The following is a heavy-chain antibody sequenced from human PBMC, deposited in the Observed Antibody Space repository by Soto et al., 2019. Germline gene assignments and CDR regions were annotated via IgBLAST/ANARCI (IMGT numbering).Heavy chain of an antibody. V-gene: IGHV3-53*04. CDR2: IYSGGST. J-gene: IGHJ6*03. CDR3: ASQTPHSFNYYYYYRDV. Sequence: EVQLVESGGGLVQPGGSLRLSCAASGFTVSSNYMSWVRQAPGKGLEWVSVIYSGGSTYYADSVKGRFTISRHNSKNTLYLQMNSLRAEDTAVYYCASQTPHSFNYYYYYRDVWGKGTTVTVSS. CDR1: GFTVSSNY. D-gene: IGHD5-18*01.